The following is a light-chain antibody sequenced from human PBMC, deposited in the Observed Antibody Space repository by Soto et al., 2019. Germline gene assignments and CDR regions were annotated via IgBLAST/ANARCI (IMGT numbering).Light chain of an antibody. J-gene: IGLJ1*01. CDR1: SSDVGGYNY. CDR2: EVT. V-gene: IGLV2-14*01. CDR3: SSYTSGSLYV. Sequence: QSALTQPASVSGSPVQSITISCTGTSSDVGGYNYVSWYQQYPGKAPKLMIYEVTHRPSGVSNRFSGSKSGNTASLTISGLQAEDEADYFCSSYTSGSLYVFGTGTKVTVL.